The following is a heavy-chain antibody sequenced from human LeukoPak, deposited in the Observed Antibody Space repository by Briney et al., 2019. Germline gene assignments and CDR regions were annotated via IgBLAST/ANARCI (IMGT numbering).Heavy chain of an antibody. Sequence: SETLSLTCAAYGGSFSGYYWSWIRQPPGKGLEWIGEINHSGSTNYNPSLKSRVTISVDTSKNQFSLKLSSVTAADTAVYYCARFHDYGDYVNDYWGQGTLVTVSS. D-gene: IGHD4-17*01. CDR2: INHSGST. J-gene: IGHJ4*02. V-gene: IGHV4-34*01. CDR3: ARFHDYGDYVNDY. CDR1: GGSFSGYY.